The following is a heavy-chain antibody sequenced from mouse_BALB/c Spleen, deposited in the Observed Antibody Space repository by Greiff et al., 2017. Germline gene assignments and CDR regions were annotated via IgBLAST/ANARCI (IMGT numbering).Heavy chain of an antibody. Sequence: VQLQQSGAELAKPGASVKMSCKASGYTFTSYWMHWVKQRPGQGLEWIGYINPSTGDTEYNQKFKDKATLTADKSSSTAYMQLSSLTSENAAVYYCAYGSSYDWYFDVWGAGTTVTVSA. V-gene: IGHV1-7*01. J-gene: IGHJ1*01. CDR2: INPSTGDT. CDR3: AYGSSYDWYFDV. D-gene: IGHD1-1*01. CDR1: GYTFTSYW.